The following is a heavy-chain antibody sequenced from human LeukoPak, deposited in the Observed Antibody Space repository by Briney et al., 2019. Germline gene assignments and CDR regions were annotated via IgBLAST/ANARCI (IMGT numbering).Heavy chain of an antibody. V-gene: IGHV1-24*01. CDR2: FDPEDGET. D-gene: IGHD3-10*01. CDR3: ATDRMYYYGSGSYMDY. CDR1: GYTLTELS. J-gene: IGHJ4*02. Sequence: ASVKVSCKVSGYTLTELSMHWVRQAPGKGLEWMGGFDPEDGETIYAQKFQGRVTMTEDTSTDTAYMELSSLRSEDTAVYYCATDRMYYYGSGSYMDYWGQGTLVTVSS.